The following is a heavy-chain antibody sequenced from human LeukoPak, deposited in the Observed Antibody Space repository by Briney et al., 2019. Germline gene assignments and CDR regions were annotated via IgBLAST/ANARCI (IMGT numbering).Heavy chain of an antibody. CDR1: GGSITSTNW. CDR2: VSLSGLT. J-gene: IGHJ4*02. V-gene: IGHV4-4*02. Sequence: SGTLSLTCGVSGGSITSTNWWSWVRQPPGQGPEWIGEVSLSGLTNYNPSLSSRVIMALDTSKNHLSLHLTSVTAADTAVYYCSRESGAFSPFGYWGQGYLVTVLS. CDR3: SRESGAFSPFGY. D-gene: IGHD1-26*01.